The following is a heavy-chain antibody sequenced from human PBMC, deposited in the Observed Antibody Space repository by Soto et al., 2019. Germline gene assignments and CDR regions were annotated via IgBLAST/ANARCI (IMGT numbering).Heavy chain of an antibody. V-gene: IGHV4-38-2*01. CDR2: IYHSGST. J-gene: IGHJ4*02. Sequence: PSETLSLTCAVSGYSLSSGYLWGWIRQPPGKGLEWMGSIYHSGSTYYNSSLKSRLSISVDTSKNRFSLHLSSVTAADTAVYYCARGRYSGYDRYYFDSWGQGTLVTVSS. CDR3: ARGRYSGYDRYYFDS. D-gene: IGHD5-12*01. CDR1: GYSLSSGYL.